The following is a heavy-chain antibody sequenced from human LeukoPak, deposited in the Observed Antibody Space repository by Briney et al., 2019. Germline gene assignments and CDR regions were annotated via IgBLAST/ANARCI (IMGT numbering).Heavy chain of an antibody. CDR3: ARVSVSSWPYFDY. CDR1: GFTFSSYS. J-gene: IGHJ4*02. D-gene: IGHD6-13*01. CDR2: ISSSSGTI. V-gene: IGHV3-48*01. Sequence: GGSLRLSCAASGFTFSSYSMNWVRQAPGKGLEWVSYISSSSGTIYYADSVKGRFTISRDNSKNTLYLQMNSLRAEDTAVYYCARVSVSSWPYFDYWGQGTLATVSS.